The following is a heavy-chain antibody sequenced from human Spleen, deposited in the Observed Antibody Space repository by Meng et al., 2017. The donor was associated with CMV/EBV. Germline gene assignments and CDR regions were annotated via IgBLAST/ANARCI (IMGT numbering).Heavy chain of an antibody. J-gene: IGHJ4*02. D-gene: IGHD3-3*01. CDR1: GFTFSSYA. CDR2: ISYDGGNK. Sequence: GESLKISCAASGFTFSSYALHWVRQAPGKGLEWVAVISYDGGNKYYADSVKGRFTISRGNSKNTLYLQMNSLRSEDTAVYYCAREPSDFWSGYYGYFDYWGQGTLVTVSS. V-gene: IGHV3-30-3*01. CDR3: AREPSDFWSGYYGYFDY.